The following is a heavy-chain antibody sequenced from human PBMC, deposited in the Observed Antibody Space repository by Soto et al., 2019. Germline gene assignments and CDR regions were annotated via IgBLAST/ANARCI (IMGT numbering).Heavy chain of an antibody. CDR3: ARPTYNSGSPFDY. J-gene: IGHJ4*02. V-gene: IGHV4-59*01. CDR2: IYYSGST. Sequence: QVQLQESGPGLVKPSETLSLPCTVSGGSISRYYWSWIRQPPGKGLEWIGYIYYSGSTNYNPSLKSPVTISVDTSKNQFSLKLSSVTAADTAVYYCARPTYNSGSPFDYWGQGTLVTVSS. D-gene: IGHD1-20*01. CDR1: GGSISRYY.